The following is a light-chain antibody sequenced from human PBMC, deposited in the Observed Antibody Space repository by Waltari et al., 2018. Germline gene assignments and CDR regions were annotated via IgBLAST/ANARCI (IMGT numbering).Light chain of an antibody. Sequence: NFMLTQPHSLSESPGNTVIISCTRSSDSTSSFYVQWFQQRPRSAPTTVIFEDNQRPSGVPDRFSGSIDSSSNSASLTISGLKPEDEADYYCQSYDGSSVVFGGGTKLTVL. CDR2: EDN. CDR1: SDSTSSFY. V-gene: IGLV6-57*04. J-gene: IGLJ2*01. CDR3: QSYDGSSVV.